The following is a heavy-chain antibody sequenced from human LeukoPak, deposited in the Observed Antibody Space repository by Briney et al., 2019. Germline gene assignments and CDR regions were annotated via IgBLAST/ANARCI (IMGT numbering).Heavy chain of an antibody. V-gene: IGHV1-2*02. CDR2: INPNSGGT. J-gene: IGHJ5*02. Sequence: ASVKVSCKASGYTFTGYYMHWVRQAPGQGLEWMGWINPNSGGTNYAQKFQGRVTMTRDTSISTAYMELSRLRSDDTAVYYCARLYCSSTSCDPVPWGQGTLVTVSS. D-gene: IGHD2-2*01. CDR3: ARLYCSSTSCDPVP. CDR1: GYTFTGYY.